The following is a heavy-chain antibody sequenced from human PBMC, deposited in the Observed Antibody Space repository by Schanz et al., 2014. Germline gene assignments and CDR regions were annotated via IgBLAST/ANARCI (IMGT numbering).Heavy chain of an antibody. V-gene: IGHV4-30-4*07. CDR3: ARGVRRYDILTGHYCVDSFDI. CDR1: FFSLLLFDSL. J-gene: IGHJ3*02. D-gene: IGHD3-9*01. Sequence: QVQLQESGPGLVKPSQTLSLACAVSFFSLLLFDSLWSWLLQPPGRGLEWIGYVFYSGTTSYNPSLKSRIRMSVDTSKNQISLNRKSVTAADTAVYYCARGVRRYDILTGHYCVDSFDIWGQGTMVTVSS. CDR2: VFYSGTT.